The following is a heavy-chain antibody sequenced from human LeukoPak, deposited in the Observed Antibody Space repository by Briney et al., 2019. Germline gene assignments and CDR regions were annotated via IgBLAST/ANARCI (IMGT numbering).Heavy chain of an antibody. V-gene: IGHV3-30-3*01. CDR2: ISYDGSNK. J-gene: IGHJ4*02. CDR3: ARDPRDYVGSRLDY. CDR1: GFTFSSYA. Sequence: GGSLRLSCVASGFTFSSYAMHWVRQAPGKGLEWVAVISYDGSNKYYADSVKGRFTISRDNSKNTLYLQMNSLRAEDTAVYYCARDPRDYVGSRLDYWGQGTLVTVSS. D-gene: IGHD4-17*01.